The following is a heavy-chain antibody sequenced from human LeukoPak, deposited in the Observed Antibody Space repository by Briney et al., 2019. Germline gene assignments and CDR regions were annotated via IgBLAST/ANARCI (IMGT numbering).Heavy chain of an antibody. Sequence: PGGSLRLSCAASGFTFSSYEMNWVRQAPGKGLEWVSYISSSGSTIYYADSVKGRFTISRDNAKNSLYLQMNSLRAEDTAGYYCARGYGYAFDYWGQGTLVTVSS. J-gene: IGHJ4*02. V-gene: IGHV3-48*03. CDR2: ISSSGSTI. D-gene: IGHD5-18*01. CDR1: GFTFSSYE. CDR3: ARGYGYAFDY.